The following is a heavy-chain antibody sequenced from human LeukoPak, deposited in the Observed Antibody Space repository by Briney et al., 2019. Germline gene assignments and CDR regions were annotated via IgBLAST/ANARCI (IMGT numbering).Heavy chain of an antibody. D-gene: IGHD3-22*01. J-gene: IGHJ4*02. Sequence: GGSLRLSCAASGFTFSSYGMHWVRQAPGKGLEWVANIKQDGSEKYYVDSVKGRFTISRDNAKNSLYLQMNSLRAEDTAVYYCAREFGEHYYDSSGYDYWGQGTLVTVSS. CDR1: GFTFSSYG. V-gene: IGHV3-7*01. CDR2: IKQDGSEK. CDR3: AREFGEHYYDSSGYDY.